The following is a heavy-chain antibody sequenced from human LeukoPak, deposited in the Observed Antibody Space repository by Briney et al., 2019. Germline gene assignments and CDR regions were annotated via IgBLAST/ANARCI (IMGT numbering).Heavy chain of an antibody. D-gene: IGHD6-13*01. J-gene: IGHJ6*02. CDR1: GYTFTSYG. V-gene: IGHV1-18*01. CDR3: AREGIAAAGTGYYYYGMDV. CDR2: ISAYNGNT. Sequence: GSVKVSCKASGYTFTSYGISWVRQAPGQGLEWMGWISAYNGNTNYAQKLQGRVTMTTDTSTSTAYMELRSLRSDDTAVYYCAREGIAAAGTGYYYYGMDVWGQGTTVTVSS.